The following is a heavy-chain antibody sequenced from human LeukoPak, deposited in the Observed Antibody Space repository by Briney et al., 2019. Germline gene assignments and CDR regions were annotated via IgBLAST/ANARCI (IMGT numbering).Heavy chain of an antibody. V-gene: IGHV4-39*07. CDR3: ARDRYQLLRCWFDP. Sequence: PSETLSLTCTVSGGSISSSSYYWGWIRQPPGKGLEWIGSIYYSGSTYYNPSLKSRVTISVDTSKNQFSLKPSSVTAADTAVYYCARDRYQLLRCWFDPWGQGTLVTVSS. CDR1: GGSISSSSYY. CDR2: IYYSGST. J-gene: IGHJ5*02. D-gene: IGHD2-2*01.